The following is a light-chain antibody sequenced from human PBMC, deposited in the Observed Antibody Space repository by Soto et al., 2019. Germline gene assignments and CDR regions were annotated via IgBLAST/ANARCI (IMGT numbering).Light chain of an antibody. V-gene: IGLV1-47*01. CDR3: AAWDDSLSGLHVV. CDR2: RNN. J-gene: IGLJ2*01. CDR1: SSNIGSNY. Sequence: QSVLTQPPSASGTPGQRVTISCSGSSSNIGSNYVYWYQQLPGTAPKLLIYRNNQRPSGVPDRISGSKSGTSASLAISGLRSEDEADYYCAAWDDSLSGLHVVFGGGTKVTVL.